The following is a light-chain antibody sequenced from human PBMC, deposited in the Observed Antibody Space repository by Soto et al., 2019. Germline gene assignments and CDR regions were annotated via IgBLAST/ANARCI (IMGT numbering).Light chain of an antibody. Sequence: QSALTQPQSVSGSPGQAVAISYTETSIDFCGYNYVSWYHHHQVKAHTLMIYDVSERPSEVPARISGSKSDNTASLTISGLQAEDDAAYCCCSYAGTFHLVGTGTKLTVL. CDR2: DVS. V-gene: IGLV2-11*01. CDR3: CSYAGTFHL. CDR1: SIDFCGYNY. J-gene: IGLJ1*01.